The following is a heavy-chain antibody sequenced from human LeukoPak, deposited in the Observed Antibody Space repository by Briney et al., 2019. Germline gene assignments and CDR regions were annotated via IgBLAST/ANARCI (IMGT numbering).Heavy chain of an antibody. CDR3: AREEALVGDY. J-gene: IGHJ4*02. CDR1: GGSISSNSHY. D-gene: IGHD3-3*02. CDR2: IHYSGST. Sequence: SETLSLTCTVSGGSISSNSHYWAWIRQPPGKGLEWIGSIHYSGSTFYSPSLKSRVTISVDTSKNQFSLILTSVTASDTAVYYCAREEALVGDYWGQGILVTVSS. V-gene: IGHV4-39*01.